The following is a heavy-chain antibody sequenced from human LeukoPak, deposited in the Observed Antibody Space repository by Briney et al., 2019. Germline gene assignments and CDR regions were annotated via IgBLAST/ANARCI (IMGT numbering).Heavy chain of an antibody. CDR3: ARLGYCSGGSCQDNYYGMDV. J-gene: IGHJ6*02. Sequence: GGSLRLSCAASGFTFDDYAMHWVRQAPGKGLEWVSGISWNSGSIGYADSVKGRFTISRDNAKNSLYLQMNSLRAEDTALYYCARLGYCSGGSCQDNYYGMDVWGQGTTVTVSS. CDR2: ISWNSGSI. D-gene: IGHD2-15*01. CDR1: GFTFDDYA. V-gene: IGHV3-9*01.